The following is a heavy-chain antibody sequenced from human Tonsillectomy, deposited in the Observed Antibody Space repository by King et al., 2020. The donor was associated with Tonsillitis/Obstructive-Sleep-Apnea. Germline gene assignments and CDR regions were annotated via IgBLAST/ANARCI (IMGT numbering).Heavy chain of an antibody. J-gene: IGHJ3*02. V-gene: IGHV4-59*01. D-gene: IGHD6-6*01. CDR1: GGSISSYY. CDR2: IYYSGST. CDR3: ARAPSISTSLAFDI. Sequence: PLQESGPGLVKPSETLSLTCTVSGGSISSYYWSWIRQPPGKGLEWIGYIYYSGSTNYNPSLKSRVTISVDTSKNQFSLKLSSVTAADTAVYYCARAPSISTSLAFDIWGQGTMVTVSS.